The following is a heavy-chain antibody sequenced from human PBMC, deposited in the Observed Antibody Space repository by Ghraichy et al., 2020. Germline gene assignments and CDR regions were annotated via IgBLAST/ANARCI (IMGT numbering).Heavy chain of an antibody. CDR3: ARKYSSGWTPLYYFDY. D-gene: IGHD6-19*01. J-gene: IGHJ4*02. CDR2: ISSSSSYT. Sequence: GGSLRLSCAASGFTFSDYYMSWIRQAPGKGLEWVSYISSSSSYTNYADSVKGRFTISRDNAKNSLYLQMNSLRAEDTAVYYCARKYSSGWTPLYYFDYWGQGTLVTVSS. CDR1: GFTFSDYY. V-gene: IGHV3-11*03.